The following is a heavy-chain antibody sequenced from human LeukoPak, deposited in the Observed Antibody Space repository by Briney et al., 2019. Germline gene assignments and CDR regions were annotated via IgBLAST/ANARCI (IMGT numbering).Heavy chain of an antibody. CDR2: IIPIFGTA. CDR3: ARGGGSYSFNYYYYYMDV. D-gene: IGHD1-26*01. V-gene: IGHV1-69*05. CDR1: GGTFSSYA. J-gene: IGHJ6*03. Sequence: SVKVSCKASGGTFSSYAISWVRQAPGQGLEWMGGIIPIFGTANYAQKLQGRVTMTTDTSTSTAYMELRSLRSDDTAVYYCARGGGSYSFNYYYYYMDVWGKGTTVTVSS.